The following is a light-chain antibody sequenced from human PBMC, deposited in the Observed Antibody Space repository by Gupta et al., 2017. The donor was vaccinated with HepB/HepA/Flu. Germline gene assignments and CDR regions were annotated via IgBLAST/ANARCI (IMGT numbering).Light chain of an antibody. J-gene: IGKJ4*01. Sequence: DIVLTHSPGTLPLSPGERATLSCRASQSVSSSYLAWYQQKPGQAPRLLIYGASSRATGIPDRFSGSGSGTDFTLTIIRLEPEDFAVYFCQQYGSSPLTFGGGTKVEIK. V-gene: IGKV3-20*01. CDR1: QSVSSSY. CDR3: QQYGSSPLT. CDR2: GAS.